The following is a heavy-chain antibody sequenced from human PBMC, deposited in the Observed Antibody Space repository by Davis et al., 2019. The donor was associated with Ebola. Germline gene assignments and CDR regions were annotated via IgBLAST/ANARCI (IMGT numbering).Heavy chain of an antibody. J-gene: IGHJ5*02. V-gene: IGHV4-39*07. CDR1: GGSISSTSYY. CDR2: INYSGST. CDR3: ARLPVAERGTRWFDP. D-gene: IGHD1-26*01. Sequence: PSETLSLTCTVSGGSISSTSYYWGWIRQPPGKGLGWIGNINYSGSTYYNPSLKSRVTISTDTSKNQFSLKLNSVIAADTAVYYCARLPVAERGTRWFDPWGQGTQVTVSS.